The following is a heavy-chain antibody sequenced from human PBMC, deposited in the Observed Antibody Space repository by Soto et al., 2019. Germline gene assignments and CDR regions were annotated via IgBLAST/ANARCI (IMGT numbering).Heavy chain of an antibody. CDR1: GGSFSGYY. J-gene: IGHJ4*02. D-gene: IGHD3-16*02. V-gene: IGHV4-34*01. CDR2: INHSGST. CDR3: ARPLRLGELSFHY. Sequence: PSETLSLTCAVYGGSFSGYYWSWIRQPPGKGLEWIGEINHSGSTNYNPSLKSRVTISVDTSKNQFSLKLSSVTAADTAVYYCARPLRLGELSFHYWGQGTLVTVSS.